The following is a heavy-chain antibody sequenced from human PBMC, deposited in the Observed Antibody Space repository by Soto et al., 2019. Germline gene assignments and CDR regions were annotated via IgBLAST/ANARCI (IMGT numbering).Heavy chain of an antibody. J-gene: IGHJ4*02. CDR2: ISAYNGNT. Sequence: ASVKVSCKASGYTFTSYGISWVRQAPGQGLEWMGWISAYNGNTNYAQKLQGRVTISVDTSKNQFSLKLSSVTAADTAVYYCASSAGVQWLDFDYWGQGTLVTVSS. CDR1: GYTFTSYG. D-gene: IGHD6-19*01. CDR3: ASSAGVQWLDFDY. V-gene: IGHV1-18*01.